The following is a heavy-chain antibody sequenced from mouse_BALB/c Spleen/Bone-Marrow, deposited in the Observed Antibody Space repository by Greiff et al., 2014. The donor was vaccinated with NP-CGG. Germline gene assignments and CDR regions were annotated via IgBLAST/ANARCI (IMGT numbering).Heavy chain of an antibody. CDR3: ARWGTTVVEAY. CDR2: INPYNGGT. J-gene: IGHJ3*01. CDR1: GYSFTGDT. Sequence: VQLQQSGTGLVKPGASMKISCKASGYSFTGDTMNWGKQRPGKNLEWIGLINPYNGGTSYNQKFKGKATLTVDKSSSTAYMELLSLTSEDSAVYYCARWGTTVVEAYWGQGTLVTVSA. D-gene: IGHD1-1*01. V-gene: IGHV1-37*01.